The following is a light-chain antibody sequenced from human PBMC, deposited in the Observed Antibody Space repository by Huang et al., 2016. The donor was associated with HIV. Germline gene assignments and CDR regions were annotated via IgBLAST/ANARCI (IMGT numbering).Light chain of an antibody. J-gene: IGKJ4*01. Sequence: DIVMTQSPDSLAVSLGERDTINCKSSQSVLYSSNNKNYLAWYQQKPGQPPKLLIYGAATRETGVPDRFSGSGSGTDFTLTISSLQAEDVAVYYCQQYYSTPLTFGGGTKVEIK. CDR1: QSVLYSSNNKNY. CDR3: QQYYSTPLT. CDR2: GAA. V-gene: IGKV4-1*01.